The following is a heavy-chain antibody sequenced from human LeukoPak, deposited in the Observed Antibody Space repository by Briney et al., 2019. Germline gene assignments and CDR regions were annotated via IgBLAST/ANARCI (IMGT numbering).Heavy chain of an antibody. CDR2: ISYDGSNK. CDR3: AEGGGGSYFDY. D-gene: IGHD2-15*01. J-gene: IGHJ4*02. V-gene: IGHV3-30*18. CDR1: GFTFSSYG. Sequence: GGSLRLSCAASGFTFSSYGMHWVRQAPGKGLEWVAVISYDGSNKYYADSVKGRFTISRDNSKNTLYLQMNSLRAEDTAVYYCAEGGGGSYFDYWGQGTLVTVSS.